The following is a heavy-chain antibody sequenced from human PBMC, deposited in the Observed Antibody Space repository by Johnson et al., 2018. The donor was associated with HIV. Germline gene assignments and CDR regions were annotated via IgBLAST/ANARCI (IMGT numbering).Heavy chain of an antibody. Sequence: VQVVESGGGVLRPGGSLRLSCAAAGFSFDDYGMNWVRQAPGKGLEWVSGINWNGGTTDYSDSVKGRFTISRDNAKNSMYLQRNSLRSEDTAFYYCARDKYGVPSGTFDIWGQGTMVTVSS. CDR2: INWNGGTT. CDR1: GFSFDDYG. V-gene: IGHV3-20*04. J-gene: IGHJ3*02. CDR3: ARDKYGVPSGTFDI. D-gene: IGHD4-17*01.